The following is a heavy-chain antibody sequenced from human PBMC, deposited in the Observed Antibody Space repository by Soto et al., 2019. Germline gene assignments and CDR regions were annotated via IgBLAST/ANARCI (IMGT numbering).Heavy chain of an antibody. D-gene: IGHD3-22*01. CDR1: GFTFSSYW. V-gene: IGHV3-7*01. CDR2: IKQDGSEK. CDR3: AGEGSYYDSSGYSFDAFDI. Sequence: GGSLRLSCAASGFTFSSYWMSWVRQAPGKGLEWVANIKQDGSEKYYVDSVKGRFTISGDNAKNSLYLQMNSLRAEDTAVYYCAGEGSYYDSSGYSFDAFDIWGQGTMVTVSS. J-gene: IGHJ3*02.